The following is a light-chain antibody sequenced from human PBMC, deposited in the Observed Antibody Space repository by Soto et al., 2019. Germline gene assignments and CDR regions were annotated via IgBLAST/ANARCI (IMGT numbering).Light chain of an antibody. V-gene: IGKV1-5*01. J-gene: IGKJ4*01. Sequence: DIQMTQSPATLSASVGDRVSITCRASQSVRSWLAWYQQKPGTAPKLLIFDASRLESGVPSRFSGSASLTEFTLTISSLQPDDFATYYCQQYDNYPLTFGGGTKVEIK. CDR2: DAS. CDR3: QQYDNYPLT. CDR1: QSVRSW.